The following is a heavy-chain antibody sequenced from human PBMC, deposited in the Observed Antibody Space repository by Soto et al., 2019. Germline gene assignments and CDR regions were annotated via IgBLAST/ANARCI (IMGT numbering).Heavy chain of an antibody. Sequence: GPSVKVSCKASGYTFTSSYTISWVRQAPGQGLEWMGRIIPILGIANYAQKFQGRVTITADKSTSTAYMELSSLRSEDTAVYYCASFPGSPYGDYTGTDYWGQGTLVTVSS. CDR3: ASFPGSPYGDYTGTDY. CDR1: GYTFTSSYT. CDR2: IIPILGIA. V-gene: IGHV1-69*02. J-gene: IGHJ4*02. D-gene: IGHD4-17*01.